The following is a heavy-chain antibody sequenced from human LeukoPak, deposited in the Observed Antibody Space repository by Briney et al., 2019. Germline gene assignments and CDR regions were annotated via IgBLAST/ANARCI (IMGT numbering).Heavy chain of an antibody. CDR1: GGSISSYY. Sequence: SETLSLTYTVSGGSISSYYRSWIRQPPGKGLEWIGYIYYSGSTNYNPSLKSRVTISVDTSKNQFSLKLSSVTAADTAVYYCARDGRGYYDSSGHYPLFWGQGTLVTVSS. V-gene: IGHV4-59*01. D-gene: IGHD3-22*01. CDR3: ARDGRGYYDSSGHYPLF. J-gene: IGHJ4*02. CDR2: IYYSGST.